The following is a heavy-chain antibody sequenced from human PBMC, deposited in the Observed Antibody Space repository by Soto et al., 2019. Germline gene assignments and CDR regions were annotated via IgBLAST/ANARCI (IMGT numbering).Heavy chain of an antibody. J-gene: IGHJ6*02. Sequence: ASVKVSCKTSGYSFTAYGISWVRQAPGQGLEWMGWISCYNGKTKYAQKVQGRVTMTTDTSTSTAYMEVRSLRSDDTAVYYCARRSYCTNGVCKYYYYYGMDVWGQGTTVTVSS. CDR3: ARRSYCTNGVCKYYYYYGMDV. D-gene: IGHD2-8*01. CDR2: ISCYNGKT. CDR1: GYSFTAYG. V-gene: IGHV1-18*01.